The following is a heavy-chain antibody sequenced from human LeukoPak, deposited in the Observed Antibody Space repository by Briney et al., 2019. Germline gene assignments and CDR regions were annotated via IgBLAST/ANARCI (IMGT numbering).Heavy chain of an antibody. CDR1: GYSFTTYW. J-gene: IGHJ3*02. CDR3: ARRLRTGGFDI. D-gene: IGHD1-1*01. Sequence: GESLKISCMGSGYSFTTYWIDWVRQVPGKGLEWMGLIQPVDSQTRYNPSFQGQVTLSDDKSINTAYLQWSSLRPSDTAMYYCARRLRTGGFDIWGQGTEVTVSS. V-gene: IGHV5-51*01. CDR2: IQPVDSQT.